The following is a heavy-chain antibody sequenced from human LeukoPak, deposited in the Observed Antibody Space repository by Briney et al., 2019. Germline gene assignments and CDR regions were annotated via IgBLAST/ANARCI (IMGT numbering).Heavy chain of an antibody. D-gene: IGHD6-19*01. CDR2: ISSSSSTM. CDR1: GFTFTAYN. V-gene: IGHV3-48*01. J-gene: IGHJ4*02. Sequence: GGSLRLSCAAFGFTFTAYNMHWVRQAPGKGLEWVSYISSSSSTMDYADPVKGRFTISRDNAKNSLYLQMNSLRAEDTALYYCAAARLVRKPFDYWGQGTLVTVSS. CDR3: AAARLVRKPFDY.